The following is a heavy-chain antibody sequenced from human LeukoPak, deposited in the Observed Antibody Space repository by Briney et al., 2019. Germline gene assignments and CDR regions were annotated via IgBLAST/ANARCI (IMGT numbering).Heavy chain of an antibody. CDR2: ISYDGSLK. CDR3: AKALAYSSGYLKWGENSEDYYYYYAMDV. Sequence: GGPLRLSCAASGFTFTSYGMHWVRQAPGKGLEWVAIISYDGSLKNYADSVKGRFTISRDNSRNTLYLQMNNLRAEDTAVYYCAKALAYSSGYLKWGENSEDYYYYYAMDVWGQGTTVTVSS. V-gene: IGHV3-30*18. J-gene: IGHJ6*02. D-gene: IGHD6-19*01. CDR1: GFTFTSYG.